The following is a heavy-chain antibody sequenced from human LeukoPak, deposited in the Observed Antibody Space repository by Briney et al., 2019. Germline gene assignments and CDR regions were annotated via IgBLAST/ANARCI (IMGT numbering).Heavy chain of an antibody. D-gene: IGHD5-12*01. V-gene: IGHV4-34*01. J-gene: IGHJ6*03. CDR1: GGPFSGYY. Sequence: SETLSLTCAVYGGPFSGYYWSWIRQPPGKGLEWIGSIYHSGSTYYNPSLKSRVTISVDTSKNQFSLKLSSVTAADTAVYYCARHGGKRGYSGYDYYYYYMDVWGKGTTVTISS. CDR3: ARHGGKRGYSGYDYYYYYMDV. CDR2: IYHSGST.